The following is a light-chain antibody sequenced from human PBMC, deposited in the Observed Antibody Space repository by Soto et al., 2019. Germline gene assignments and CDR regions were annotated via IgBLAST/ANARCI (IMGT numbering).Light chain of an antibody. J-gene: IGKJ1*01. V-gene: IGKV3-15*01. CDR1: QSVSSN. Sequence: EILMTQSPATLSVSPGERATLSCRASQSVSSNLAWYQQKPGQAPRLLIYGASTRATGIPASFSGSGSGTEFTLTLSSLQSEDFAVYDCQQYNNWPWTFGQGTKVDI. CDR3: QQYNNWPWT. CDR2: GAS.